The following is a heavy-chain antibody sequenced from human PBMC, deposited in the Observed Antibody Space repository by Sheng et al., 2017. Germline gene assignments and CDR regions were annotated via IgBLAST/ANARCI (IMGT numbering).Heavy chain of an antibody. V-gene: IGHV1-69*14. Sequence: QVQLEQSGTEVKRPGSSVKVSCKTFRGDDFTNSAFGWIRQAPGQGLEWVGGIIPGDGPGTSPQRFRGRVTFTADTSTKTVYMELRSLTSADTGIYYCAREMRCSGGGCWDTADYWGQGTQIIVSS. CDR3: AREMRCSGGGCWDTADY. CDR1: RGDDFTNSA. J-gene: IGHJ4*02. D-gene: IGHD2-15*01. CDR2: IIPGDGPG.